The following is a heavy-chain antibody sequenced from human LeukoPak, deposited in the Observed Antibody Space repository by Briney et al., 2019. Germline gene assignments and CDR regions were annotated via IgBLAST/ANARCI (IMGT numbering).Heavy chain of an antibody. CDR2: ISGSGSTI. D-gene: IGHD6-13*01. CDR3: AKDSSSSWYVSYYGMDV. V-gene: IGHV3-11*01. J-gene: IGHJ6*02. Sequence: GGSLRLSCAASGFTFSDYYMSWLRQAPGKGLEWVSYISGSGSTIHYADSVKGRFTISRDNAKNSLYLQMNSLRAEDTALYYCAKDSSSSWYVSYYGMDVWGQGTTVTVSS. CDR1: GFTFSDYY.